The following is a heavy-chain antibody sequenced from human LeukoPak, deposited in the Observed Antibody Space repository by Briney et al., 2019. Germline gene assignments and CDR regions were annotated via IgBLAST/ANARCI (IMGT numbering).Heavy chain of an antibody. CDR1: GDSISSGNW. CDR2: IHHSGST. Sequence: PSGTLSLTCAVSGDSISSGNWWSWVRQPPGKGLEWIGEIHHSGSTNYNPSLKSRATISVDKPNNQFSLKMTSVTAADTAVYYCARGLVDTGRSRFDYWGQGTLVTVSS. CDR3: ARGLVDTGRSRFDY. J-gene: IGHJ4*02. D-gene: IGHD5-12*01. V-gene: IGHV4-4*02.